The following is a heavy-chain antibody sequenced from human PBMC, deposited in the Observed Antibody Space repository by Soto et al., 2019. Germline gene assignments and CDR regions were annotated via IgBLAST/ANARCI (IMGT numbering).Heavy chain of an antibody. V-gene: IGHV3-23*01. CDR1: GFTFSSYA. CDR2: ISASGGAT. J-gene: IGHJ3*02. D-gene: IGHD3-22*01. CDR3: ARAQGYYYDPPGDFEI. Sequence: GGSLRLSCAASGFTFSSYAMSWVRQAPGKGLEWVSGISASGGATSYADSVKGRFTISRDNSKNTLYLQMHSLRAEDAAVYYCARAQGYYYDPPGDFEIWGQGTRVTVSS.